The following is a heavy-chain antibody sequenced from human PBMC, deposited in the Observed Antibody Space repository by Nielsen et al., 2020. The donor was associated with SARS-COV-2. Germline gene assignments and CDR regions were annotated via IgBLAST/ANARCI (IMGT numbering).Heavy chain of an antibody. Sequence: GGSLRLSCAASGFTFSSYWMSWVRQAPGKGLVWVANIKQEGSEKYYVDPVKCRFTISRDNAKNSLYLQRNTLKAEDTAVYYCAGNWNYVGGAFDIWAQGTMVTVSS. V-gene: IGHV3-7*01. J-gene: IGHJ3*02. CDR3: AGNWNYVGGAFDI. CDR1: GFTFSSYW. D-gene: IGHD1-7*01. CDR2: IKQEGSEK.